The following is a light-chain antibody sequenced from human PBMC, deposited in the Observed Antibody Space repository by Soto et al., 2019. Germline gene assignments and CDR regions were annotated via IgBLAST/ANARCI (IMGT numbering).Light chain of an antibody. CDR1: QSVSSN. CDR2: GAS. CDR3: QQYNNWPPTT. J-gene: IGKJ5*01. V-gene: IGKV3-15*01. Sequence: EIVMTQSPATLSVSPGERATLSCRASQSVSSNLAWYQQKPGQAPRLLIYGASTRATGIPARFSGSGSGTEFNLTISSMQFEDFAVYYCQQYNNWPPTTFGQGTRLEIK.